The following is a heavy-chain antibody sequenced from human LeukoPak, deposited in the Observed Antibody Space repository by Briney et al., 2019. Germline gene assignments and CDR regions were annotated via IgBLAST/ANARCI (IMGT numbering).Heavy chain of an antibody. Sequence: ASVKVSCKASGYTFTSYDINWVRQATGQGLEWMGWMNPNSGNTGYAQKFQGRVTMTRDTSISTAYMELSRLRSDDTAVYYCARCTKIKRSTDAFDIWGQGTMVTVSS. V-gene: IGHV1-8*01. D-gene: IGHD2-2*01. J-gene: IGHJ3*02. CDR1: GYTFTSYD. CDR2: MNPNSGNT. CDR3: ARCTKIKRSTDAFDI.